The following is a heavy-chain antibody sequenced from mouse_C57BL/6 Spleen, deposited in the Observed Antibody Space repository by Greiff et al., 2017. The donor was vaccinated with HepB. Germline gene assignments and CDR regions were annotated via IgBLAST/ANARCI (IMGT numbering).Heavy chain of an antibody. Sequence: EVMLVESGGGLVKPGGSLKLSCAASGFTFSSYTMSWVRQTPEKRLEWVATISGGGGNTYYPDSVKGRFTISRDNAKNTLYLQMSSLRSEDTALYYCARLTLYYGYDVGYFDYWGQGTTLTVSS. D-gene: IGHD2-2*01. J-gene: IGHJ2*01. V-gene: IGHV5-9*01. CDR3: ARLTLYYGYDVGYFDY. CDR2: ISGGGGNT. CDR1: GFTFSSYT.